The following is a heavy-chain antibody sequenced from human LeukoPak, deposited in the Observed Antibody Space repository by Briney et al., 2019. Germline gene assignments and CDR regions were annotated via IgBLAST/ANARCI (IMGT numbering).Heavy chain of an antibody. D-gene: IGHD6-19*01. CDR1: GFTFRIYD. V-gene: IGHV3-13*01. CDR2: IQTNGDT. Sequence: GGSLRLSCAASGFTFRIYDMHWVRQPAGKGLEWVSDIQTNGDTHYADSAKGRFTISRDDAKDSVYLQINSLRVEDTALFFCSRVIRDRAGWYEFDFWGQGALVTVSS. CDR3: SRVIRDRAGWYEFDF. J-gene: IGHJ4*02.